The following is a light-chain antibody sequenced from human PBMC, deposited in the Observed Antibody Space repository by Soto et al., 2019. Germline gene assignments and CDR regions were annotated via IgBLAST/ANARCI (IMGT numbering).Light chain of an antibody. CDR2: GAS. CDR3: QQYGSSHPT. Sequence: EIVLTQSPGTLSLSPGERATLSCRASQSVSSSYLAWYQQKPGQAPRLLIYGASSRATGIPDRFSGSGSGTHFTLTLSRLKPEDFAVYYCQQYGSSHPTFGQGTKLEIK. J-gene: IGKJ2*01. V-gene: IGKV3-20*01. CDR1: QSVSSSY.